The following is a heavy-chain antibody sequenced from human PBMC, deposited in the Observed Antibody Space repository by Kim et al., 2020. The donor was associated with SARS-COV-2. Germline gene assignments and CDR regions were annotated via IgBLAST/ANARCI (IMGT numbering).Heavy chain of an antibody. CDR1: GGSFSGYY. D-gene: IGHD6-13*01. CDR3: ARGRVPAAGTLHYYYGMDV. J-gene: IGHJ6*02. CDR2: INHSGST. V-gene: IGHV4-34*01. Sequence: SETLSLTCAVYGGSFSGYYWSWIRQPPGKGLEWIGEINHSGSTNYNPSLKSRVTISVDTSKNQFSLKLSSVTAADTAVYYCARGRVPAAGTLHYYYGMDVWGQGTTVTVSS.